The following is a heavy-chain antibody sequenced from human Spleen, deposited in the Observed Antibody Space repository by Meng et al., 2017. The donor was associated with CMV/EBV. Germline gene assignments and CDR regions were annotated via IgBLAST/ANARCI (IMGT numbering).Heavy chain of an antibody. CDR1: GFNFSYYS. Sequence: QVQVVESGGGLVKPGGSLSLSCAASGFNFSYYSMSWIRQAPGKGLEWVSHSRFSGDTNNYADSVKGRFTISRDNTKNSLYLQMHSLGAKDTAVYYSARGITFSDPYFAYWGQGTLVTVSS. CDR2: SRFSGDTN. J-gene: IGHJ4*02. D-gene: IGHD3-16*01. CDR3: ARGITFSDPYFAY. V-gene: IGHV3-11*01.